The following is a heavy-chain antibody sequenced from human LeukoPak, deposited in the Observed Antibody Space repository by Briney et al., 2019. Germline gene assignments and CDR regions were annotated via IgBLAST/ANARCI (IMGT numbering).Heavy chain of an antibody. Sequence: AGGSLRLSCAASGFTFDDYGMSWVRQAPGKGLEWVSGINWNGGSTGYADSVKGRFTISRDNAKNSLCLQMNSLRAEDTALYYCARDIYYDSSGYLYWGQGTLVTVSS. CDR1: GFTFDDYG. D-gene: IGHD3-22*01. V-gene: IGHV3-20*04. CDR2: INWNGGST. J-gene: IGHJ4*02. CDR3: ARDIYYDSSGYLY.